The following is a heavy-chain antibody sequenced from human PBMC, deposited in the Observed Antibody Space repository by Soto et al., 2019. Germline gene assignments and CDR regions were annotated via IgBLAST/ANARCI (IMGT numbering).Heavy chain of an antibody. CDR3: ARGPLWFGELSSGGMDV. Sequence: QVQLQESGPGLVKPSQTLSLTCTVSGGSISSGDYYWSWIRQPPGTGLEWIGYIYYSGSTYYNPSLKSRVTISVDTSKNQFSLKLSSVTAADTAVYYCARGPLWFGELSSGGMDVWGQGTTVTVSS. D-gene: IGHD3-10*01. J-gene: IGHJ6*02. CDR2: IYYSGST. V-gene: IGHV4-30-4*01. CDR1: GGSISSGDYY.